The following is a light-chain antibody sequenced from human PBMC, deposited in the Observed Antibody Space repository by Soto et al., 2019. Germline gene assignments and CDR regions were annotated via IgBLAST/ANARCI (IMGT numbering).Light chain of an antibody. Sequence: QSVLTQPASVSGSPGQSITTSCTGTSSDVGGYNYVSWYQHHPGKAPRLMIYEVSNRPSGVSDRFSGSKSGNTASLTISGLLAEDEADYYCSSYTSISTYVFGTGTKVTVL. CDR2: EVS. V-gene: IGLV2-14*01. CDR1: SSDVGGYNY. J-gene: IGLJ1*01. CDR3: SSYTSISTYV.